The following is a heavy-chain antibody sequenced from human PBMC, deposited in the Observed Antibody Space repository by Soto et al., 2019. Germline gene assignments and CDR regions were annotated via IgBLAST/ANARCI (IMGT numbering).Heavy chain of an antibody. D-gene: IGHD3-10*01. V-gene: IGHV4-39*01. J-gene: IGHJ5*02. Sequence: SETLSLTCTVSGGSISSSSYYWGWIRQPPGKGLEWIGSIYYSGSTYYNPSLKSRVTISVDTSKNQFSLKLSSVTAADTAVYYCARRVTFGWFDPWGQGTLVTVSS. CDR3: ARRVTFGWFDP. CDR2: IYYSGST. CDR1: GGSISSSSYY.